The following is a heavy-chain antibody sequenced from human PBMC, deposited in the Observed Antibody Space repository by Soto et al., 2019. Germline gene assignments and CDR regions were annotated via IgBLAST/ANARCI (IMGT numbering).Heavy chain of an antibody. CDR3: ARAYYYDSSGSPSYYYGMDV. V-gene: IGHV1-69*13. CDR1: GGTFSSYA. D-gene: IGHD3-22*01. J-gene: IGHJ6*02. CDR2: IIPIFGTA. Sequence: ASVKVSCKASGGTFSSYAISWVRQAPGQGLEWMGGIIPIFGTANYAQKFQGRVTITADESTSTAYMELSSLRSEDTAVYYCARAYYYDSSGSPSYYYGMDVWGQGTTVTVS.